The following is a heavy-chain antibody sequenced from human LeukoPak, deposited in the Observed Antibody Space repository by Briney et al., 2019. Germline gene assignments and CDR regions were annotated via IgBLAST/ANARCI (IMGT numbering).Heavy chain of an antibody. CDR2: IIPSDGST. CDR3: ARDSSGWTVDY. Sequence: ASVKVSCKASRYTFTSFHMHWVRPAPGQGLEWMGMIIPSDGSTSSAQKFQDRVTMTRDTSTSTVYMELSSLRSEDTAVIYCARDSSGWTVDYWGQGTLVTVSA. V-gene: IGHV1-46*01. J-gene: IGHJ4*02. CDR1: RYTFTSFH. D-gene: IGHD6-19*01.